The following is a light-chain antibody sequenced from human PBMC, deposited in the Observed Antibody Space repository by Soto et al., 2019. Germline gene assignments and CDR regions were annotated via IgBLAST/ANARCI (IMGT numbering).Light chain of an antibody. V-gene: IGKV2-28*01. CDR3: VEPLQSWT. Sequence: DIVMTQSPLSLPVTPGEPASISCRSSQSLLHSNGYNYLDWYLQKPGQSPQLLIYLGSNRASGVPDRFSGSGSGTDFTLKISRVAAEDVGVYYCVEPLQSWTFGQGTKVEIK. CDR2: LGS. CDR1: QSLLHSNGYNY. J-gene: IGKJ1*01.